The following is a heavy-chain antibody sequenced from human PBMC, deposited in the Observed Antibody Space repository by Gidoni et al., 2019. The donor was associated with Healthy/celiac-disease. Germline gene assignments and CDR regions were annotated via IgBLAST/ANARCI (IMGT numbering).Heavy chain of an antibody. V-gene: IGHV3-73*01. J-gene: IGHJ5*02. CDR2: IRSKANSYAT. CDR3: TSHIASLMTTTSS. Sequence: EVQLVESGGGLVKPGGSLKLSCAASGFTFSGSAMHWVRQASGKGLEWVGRIRSKANSYATAYAASVKGRFTISRDDSKNTAYLQMNSLKTEDTAVYYCTSHIASLMTTTSSWGQGTLVTVSS. CDR1: GFTFSGSA. D-gene: IGHD4-17*01.